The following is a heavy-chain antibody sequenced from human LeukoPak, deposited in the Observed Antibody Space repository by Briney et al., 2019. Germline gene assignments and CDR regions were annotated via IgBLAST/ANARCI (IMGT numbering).Heavy chain of an antibody. D-gene: IGHD3-22*01. CDR1: GFTFSSYA. J-gene: IGHJ4*02. Sequence: GGSLRLSCAASGFTFSSYAMHWVRQAPGKGLEYVSAISRNGVSTYYANSVKGRFTISRDNSKNTLYLQMGSLRAEDMAVYYCARARPWYYYDSSGYYHDYWGQGTLVTVSS. CDR3: ARARPWYYYDSSGYYHDY. V-gene: IGHV3-64*01. CDR2: ISRNGVST.